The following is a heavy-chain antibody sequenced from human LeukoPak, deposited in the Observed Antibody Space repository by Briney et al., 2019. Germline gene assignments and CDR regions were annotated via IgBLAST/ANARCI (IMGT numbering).Heavy chain of an antibody. CDR2: VSWNSGSI. V-gene: IGHV3-9*01. D-gene: IGHD3-9*01. J-gene: IGHJ4*02. Sequence: GGSLRLSCAASGFTFDDYAMHWVRQAPGKGLECVSGVSWNSGSIGYADSVKGRFTISRDNAKNSLYLQMNSLRAEDTALYYCAKGENYDILTIDYWGQGTLVTVSS. CDR1: GFTFDDYA. CDR3: AKGENYDILTIDY.